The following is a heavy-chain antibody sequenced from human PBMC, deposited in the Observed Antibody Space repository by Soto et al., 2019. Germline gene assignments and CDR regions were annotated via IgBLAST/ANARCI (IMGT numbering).Heavy chain of an antibody. J-gene: IGHJ5*02. V-gene: IGHV3-23*01. CDR3: AGSSDWYAWFDP. Sequence: EVQLLESGGGLVQPGGSLRLSCAASGFTFSSYAMSWVRQAPGKGLEWVSAISGSGGSTYYADSVKGRFTISRDNSKSTLYVRMNSLRAEDTAVYYCAGSSDWYAWFDPWGQGTLVTVSS. D-gene: IGHD6-19*01. CDR1: GFTFSSYA. CDR2: ISGSGGST.